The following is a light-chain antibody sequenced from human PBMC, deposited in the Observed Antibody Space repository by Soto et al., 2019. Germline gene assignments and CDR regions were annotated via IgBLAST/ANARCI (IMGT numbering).Light chain of an antibody. CDR3: SSYTSSSTVV. CDR2: EVS. V-gene: IGLV2-14*02. CDR1: GSDVGSFDL. Sequence: QSALTQPASVSGSPEQSITISCTGPGSDVGSFDLVSWYQQHPGKAPKLMIYEVSNRPSGVSNRFSGSKSGNTASLTISGLQAEDEADYYCSSYTSSSTVVFGGGTQLTVL. J-gene: IGLJ2*01.